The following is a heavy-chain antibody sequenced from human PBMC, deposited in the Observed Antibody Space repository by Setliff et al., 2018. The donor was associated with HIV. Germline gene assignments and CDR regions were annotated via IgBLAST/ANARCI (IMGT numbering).Heavy chain of an antibody. D-gene: IGHD3-22*01. J-gene: IGHJ4*02. CDR1: GYTFTIYG. V-gene: IGHV1-18*01. CDR2: ISPYNGNT. CDR3: AIDRGEYDSSGSYRVSDY. Sequence: ASVKVSCKASGYTFTIYGISWVRQAPGQGLEWMGWISPYNGNTKYEQNLQDRVTMTTDTSTSTVYMELRSLRSDETAVYYCAIDRGEYDSSGSYRVSDYWGQGTLVTVSS.